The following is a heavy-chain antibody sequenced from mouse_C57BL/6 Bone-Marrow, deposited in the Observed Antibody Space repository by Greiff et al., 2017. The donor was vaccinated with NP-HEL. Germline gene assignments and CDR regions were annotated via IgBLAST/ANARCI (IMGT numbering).Heavy chain of an antibody. CDR2: INPNNGGT. CDR3: ARGSYYYGSVAMDY. V-gene: IGHV1-26*01. J-gene: IGHJ4*01. Sequence: VQLQQSGPELVKPGASVKISCKASGYTFTDYYMNWVKQSHGKSLEWIGDINPNNGGTSYNQKFKGKATLTVDKSSSTAYMELRSLTSEDSAVYYCARGSYYYGSVAMDYWGQGTSVTVSS. CDR1: GYTFTDYY. D-gene: IGHD1-1*01.